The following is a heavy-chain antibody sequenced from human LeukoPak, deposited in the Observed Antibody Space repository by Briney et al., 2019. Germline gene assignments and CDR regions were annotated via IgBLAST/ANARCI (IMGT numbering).Heavy chain of an antibody. CDR3: AKWGDYDILTGYYDSDY. CDR1: GFTFSTYS. Sequence: GGSLRLSCAASGFTFSTYSMNWVRQAPGKGLEWVSSISSSRGHTSYADSVKGRFTISRDNAENSLNLQMSSLRVEDTAVYYCAKWGDYDILTGYYDSDYWGHGTLVTVSS. CDR2: ISSSRGHT. J-gene: IGHJ4*01. D-gene: IGHD3-9*01. V-gene: IGHV3-21*04.